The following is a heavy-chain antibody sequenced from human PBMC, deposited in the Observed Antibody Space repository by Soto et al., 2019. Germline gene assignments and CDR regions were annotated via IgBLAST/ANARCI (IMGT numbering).Heavy chain of an antibody. V-gene: IGHV1-69*06. CDR1: GGTFSSYA. CDR3: ARMASAYDSSGEEDY. Sequence: QVQLVQSGAEVKKPGSSVKVSCKASGGTFSSYAISWVRQAPGQGLEWMGGIIPIFGTANYAQKFQGRVKNNADKSTSTAYMELSSLRSEDTAVYYCARMASAYDSSGEEDYWGQGTLVTVSS. D-gene: IGHD3-22*01. J-gene: IGHJ4*02. CDR2: IIPIFGTA.